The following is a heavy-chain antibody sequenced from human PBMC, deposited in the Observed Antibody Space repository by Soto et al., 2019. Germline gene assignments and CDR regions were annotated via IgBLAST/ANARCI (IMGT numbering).Heavy chain of an antibody. CDR2: ISGSGGAT. J-gene: IGHJ4*02. Sequence: EVQLLESGGGLVQPGGSLRLSCAASGFTFSSYAMNWVRQAPGKWLEWVSGISGSGGATYYADSVKGRFTISRDNSKNALYLQMNSLRAEDTAVYYCAKQAHGSGSYYNGVFFDYWGQGTLVTVSS. CDR3: AKQAHGSGSYYNGVFFDY. V-gene: IGHV3-23*01. CDR1: GFTFSSYA. D-gene: IGHD3-10*01.